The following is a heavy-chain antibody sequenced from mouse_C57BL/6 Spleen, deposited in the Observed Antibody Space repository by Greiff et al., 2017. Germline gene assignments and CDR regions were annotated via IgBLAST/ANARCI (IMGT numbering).Heavy chain of an antibody. CDR3: ARNSITTVVEGYFDV. V-gene: IGHV1-52*01. D-gene: IGHD1-1*01. J-gene: IGHJ1*03. CDR2: IDPSDSET. Sequence: QVQLQQPGAELVRPGSSVKLSCKASGYTFTSYWMPWVKQRPIQGLEWIGNIDPSDSETHYNQKFKDKATLTVDKSSSTAYMQLSSLTSEDSAVYYCARNSITTVVEGYFDVWGTGTTVTVSS. CDR1: GYTFTSYW.